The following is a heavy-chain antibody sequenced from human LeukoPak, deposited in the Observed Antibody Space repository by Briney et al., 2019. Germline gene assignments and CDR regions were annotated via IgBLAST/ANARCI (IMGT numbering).Heavy chain of an antibody. CDR3: ARDPHSYDSSGSAHDY. Sequence: ASVKVSCKASVYTFTRYTMHWVRQAPGQGLEWMGIINPSGGSTSYAQKFQGTVTMTRDTSTSTVYMELSSLKSEDLAVYDCARDPHSYDSSGSAHDYWGKGTPVTVSS. D-gene: IGHD3-22*01. J-gene: IGHJ4*02. V-gene: IGHV1-46*01. CDR2: INPSGGST. CDR1: VYTFTRYT.